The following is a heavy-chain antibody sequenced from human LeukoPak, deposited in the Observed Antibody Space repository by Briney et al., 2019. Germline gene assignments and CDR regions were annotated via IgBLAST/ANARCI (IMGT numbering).Heavy chain of an antibody. J-gene: IGHJ4*02. CDR3: ARGSGSGSSSDFDY. CDR1: GGSFSGYY. V-gene: IGHV4-34*01. D-gene: IGHD5-18*01. CDR2: INHSGST. Sequence: PSETLSLTCAVYGGSFSGYYWSWIRQPPGKGLEWIGEINHSGSTNYNPSLKSRVTKSVDTSKNQFSLKLSSVTAADTAVYYCARGSGSGSSSDFDYWGQGTLVTVSS.